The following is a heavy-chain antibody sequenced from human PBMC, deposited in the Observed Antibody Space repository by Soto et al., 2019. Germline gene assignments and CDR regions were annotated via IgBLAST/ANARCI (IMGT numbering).Heavy chain of an antibody. J-gene: IGHJ3*02. CDR1: GFIFSSYA. Sequence: PGGSLRLSCAASGFIFSSYAMSWVRQAPGKGLEWVSAISGSGTTAYYADSVKGRFTFSRDNSKSTMYLQISSLRAEDTAVYYCAKDLYAFDIWGQGTMVTVSS. V-gene: IGHV3-23*01. CDR3: AKDLYAFDI. CDR2: ISGSGTTA.